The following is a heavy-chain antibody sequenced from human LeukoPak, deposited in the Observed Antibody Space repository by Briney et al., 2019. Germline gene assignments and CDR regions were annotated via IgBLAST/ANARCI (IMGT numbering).Heavy chain of an antibody. Sequence: GGSLRLSCAASGFTFSSYAMSWVRQAPGKGLEWVSAISGSGGSTYYADSVKGRLTISRDNSKNTLYLQMNSLRAEDTAVYYCAKGGDYGYYFDYWGQGTLVTVSS. V-gene: IGHV3-23*01. CDR2: ISGSGGST. CDR1: GFTFSSYA. J-gene: IGHJ4*02. CDR3: AKGGDYGYYFDY. D-gene: IGHD4-17*01.